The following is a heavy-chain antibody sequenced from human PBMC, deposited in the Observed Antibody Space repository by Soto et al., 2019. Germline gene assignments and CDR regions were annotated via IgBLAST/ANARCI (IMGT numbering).Heavy chain of an antibody. CDR2: IIPIFGTA. J-gene: IGHJ6*02. D-gene: IGHD3-22*01. CDR3: ARVVRKGGYYESSGYPAGAYYYYGMDV. V-gene: IGHV1-69*01. CDR1: GVTFSSYA. Sequence: QVQLVQSGAAVKKPGSSVNVSCKASGVTFSSYAISWVRQAPGQGLEWMGGIIPIFGTANYAQKVQGRVTITADDTTRTAYIGLSSLRSEYTAVYYCARVVRKGGYYESSGYPAGAYYYYGMDVWGQGTTVTVSS.